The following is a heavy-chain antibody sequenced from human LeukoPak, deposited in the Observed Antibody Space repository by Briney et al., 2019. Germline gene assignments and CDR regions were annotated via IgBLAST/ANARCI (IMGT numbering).Heavy chain of an antibody. CDR2: ISSSSSYI. CDR1: GFTFSGYS. Sequence: GGSLRLSCAASGFTFSGYSMNWVRQAPGKGLEWVSSISSSSSYIYYADSVKGRFTISRDNAKNSLYLQMNSLRAEDTAVYYCARASTMYYDSSGYLDYWGQGTLVTVSS. CDR3: ARASTMYYDSSGYLDY. J-gene: IGHJ4*02. V-gene: IGHV3-21*01. D-gene: IGHD3-22*01.